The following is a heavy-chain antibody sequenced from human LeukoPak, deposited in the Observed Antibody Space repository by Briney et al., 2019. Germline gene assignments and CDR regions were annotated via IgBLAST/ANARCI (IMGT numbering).Heavy chain of an antibody. Sequence: SQTLSLNCTVSGGSISSGGYYWSWIRQHPGKGLEWIGYIYYSGSTYYNPSLKSRVTISVDTSKNQFSLKLSSVTAADTAVYYCARGWPPYYYGMDVWGQGTTVTVSS. CDR3: ARGWPPYYYGMDV. V-gene: IGHV4-31*03. J-gene: IGHJ6*02. D-gene: IGHD5-24*01. CDR2: IYYSGST. CDR1: GGSISSGGYY.